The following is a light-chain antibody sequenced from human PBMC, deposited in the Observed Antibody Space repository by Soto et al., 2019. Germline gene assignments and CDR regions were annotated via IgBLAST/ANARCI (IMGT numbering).Light chain of an antibody. Sequence: QSLLTQPASVSGSPGQSITISCTGTISDVGGYNFVSWYQQHPGRAPKLLIYEVSRRPSGVSNRFSGSKSGDTASLTISGLQDEDEADYYCYSYRGYYTRVFGTGTKVTV. CDR3: YSYRGYYTRV. CDR1: ISDVGGYNF. J-gene: IGLJ1*01. V-gene: IGLV2-14*01. CDR2: EVS.